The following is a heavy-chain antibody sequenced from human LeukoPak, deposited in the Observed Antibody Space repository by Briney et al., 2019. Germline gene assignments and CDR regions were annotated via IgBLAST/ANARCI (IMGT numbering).Heavy chain of an antibody. CDR2: IYYSGST. V-gene: IGHV4-61*01. J-gene: IGHJ4*02. CDR1: GGSISSSSYY. D-gene: IGHD3-10*01. Sequence: PSETLSLTCTVSGGSISSSSYYWSWIRQPPGKGLEWIGYIYYSGSTNYNPSLKSRVTISVDTSKNQFSLKLSSVTAADTAVYYCARGGSGSYYRHDYWGQGTLVTVSS. CDR3: ARGGSGSYYRHDY.